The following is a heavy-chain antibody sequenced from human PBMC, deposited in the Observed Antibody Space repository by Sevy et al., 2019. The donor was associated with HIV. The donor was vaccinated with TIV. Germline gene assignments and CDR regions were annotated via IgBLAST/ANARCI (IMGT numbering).Heavy chain of an antibody. CDR1: GFTLSSYA. Sequence: AGSLRLSCGASGFTLSSYAMSWVLQAPGKELEWVSGISGSGSGGNTYYADSVKGRFTISRDNSKNTLYLQMNSLRAQDTAVYYCAKGVVEWLLYVYYGMDVWGQGTTVTVSS. J-gene: IGHJ6*02. V-gene: IGHV3-23*01. D-gene: IGHD3-3*01. CDR3: AKGVVEWLLYVYYGMDV. CDR2: ISGSGSGGNT.